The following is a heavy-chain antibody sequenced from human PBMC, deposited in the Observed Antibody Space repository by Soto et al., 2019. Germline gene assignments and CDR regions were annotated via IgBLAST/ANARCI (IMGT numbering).Heavy chain of an antibody. D-gene: IGHD2-2*01. J-gene: IGHJ6*02. Sequence: QVQLVESGGGVVQPGRSLRLSCAASGFTFSDYAMHWVRQAPGKGLEWVAVVAYDGRSKYYADSVKGRFTISRDNSRTTVYLQMNSLRDEDTAMCYCARDDILVIPGGSYNYGMDVWGHGTTVTVSS. V-gene: IGHV3-30*04. CDR3: ARDDILVIPGGSYNYGMDV. CDR2: VAYDGRSK. CDR1: GFTFSDYA.